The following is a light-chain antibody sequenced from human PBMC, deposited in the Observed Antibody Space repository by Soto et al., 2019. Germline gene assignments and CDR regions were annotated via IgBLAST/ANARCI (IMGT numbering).Light chain of an antibody. CDR2: KAS. J-gene: IGKJ1*01. Sequence: DIQMTQSPSTLSAFVGDRVTITCRASQSISSWLAWYQQKPGKAPKLLIYKASNLESGVPSRFSGSGSGTEFTLTISSLQPDDFAAYYCQQYNSYPWTFGRRTKVEIK. CDR1: QSISSW. CDR3: QQYNSYPWT. V-gene: IGKV1-5*03.